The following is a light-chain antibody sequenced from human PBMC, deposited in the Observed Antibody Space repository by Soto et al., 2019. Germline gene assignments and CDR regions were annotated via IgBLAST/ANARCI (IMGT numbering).Light chain of an antibody. CDR3: QQYGDSPWT. Sequence: IVLTQSPGTLSLSPAERASLSCRASQSVGSTYLAWYQQKPGQAPRLLIYGASSRATGIADRFSGSGSGTDFTLTISRLEPEDSAVYYCQQYGDSPWTFGQGTMVDIK. V-gene: IGKV3-20*01. CDR2: GAS. CDR1: QSVGSTY. J-gene: IGKJ1*01.